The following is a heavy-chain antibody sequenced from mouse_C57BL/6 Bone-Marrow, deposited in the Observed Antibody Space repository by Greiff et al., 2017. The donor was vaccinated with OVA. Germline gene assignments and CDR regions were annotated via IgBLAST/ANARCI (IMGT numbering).Heavy chain of an antibody. Sequence: DVHLVESGGGLVKPGGSLKLSCAASGFTFSSYAMSWVRQTPEKRLEWVATISDGGSYTYYPDNVKGRFTISRDNAKNNLYLQMSHLKSEDTAMYYCARPDYYGYVWGTGTTVTVSS. CDR2: ISDGGSYT. D-gene: IGHD1-2*01. CDR1: GFTFSSYA. V-gene: IGHV5-4*01. J-gene: IGHJ1*03. CDR3: ARPDYYGYV.